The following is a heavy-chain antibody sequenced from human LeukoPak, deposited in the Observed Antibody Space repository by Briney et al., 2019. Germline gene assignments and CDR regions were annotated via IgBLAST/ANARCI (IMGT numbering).Heavy chain of an antibody. CDR3: ARDRGDTMVRGVITIDY. Sequence: SVKVSCKASGGTFSSYAISWVRQAPGQGLEWMGGIIPIFGTANYAQKFQGRVTITADKSTSTAYMELSSLRSEDTAVYYCARDRGDTMVRGVITIDYWGQGALVTVSS. J-gene: IGHJ4*02. CDR2: IIPIFGTA. CDR1: GGTFSSYA. D-gene: IGHD3-10*01. V-gene: IGHV1-69*06.